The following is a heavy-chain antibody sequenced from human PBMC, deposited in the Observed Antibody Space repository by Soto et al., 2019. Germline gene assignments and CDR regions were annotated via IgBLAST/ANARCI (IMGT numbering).Heavy chain of an antibody. J-gene: IGHJ4*02. Sequence: ASVKVSCKSSGYTFTGYYMHWVRQAPGQGPEWMGWINTNNGGTNYAQNFQGRVTMTRDTSISTAYMELSRLTSDDTAVYYCAREKLLHFDDWGQGTLVTVSS. CDR2: INTNNGGT. V-gene: IGHV1-2*02. D-gene: IGHD3-10*01. CDR3: AREKLLHFDD. CDR1: GYTFTGYY.